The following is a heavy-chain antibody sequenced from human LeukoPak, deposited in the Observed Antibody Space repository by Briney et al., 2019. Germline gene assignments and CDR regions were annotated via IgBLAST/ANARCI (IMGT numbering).Heavy chain of an antibody. CDR1: NGSFSGYF. CDR3: ARRMGTSGWLDY. Sequence: SETLSLTCTVSNGSFSGYFWSWIRQPPGKGLEWIGFIYYSGSTSYNPSLKSRVTISVDTSKNQFSLRVTSVTAADTAVYYCARRMGTSGWLDYWGQGTLVTVSS. CDR2: IYYSGST. J-gene: IGHJ4*02. V-gene: IGHV4-59*01. D-gene: IGHD6-19*01.